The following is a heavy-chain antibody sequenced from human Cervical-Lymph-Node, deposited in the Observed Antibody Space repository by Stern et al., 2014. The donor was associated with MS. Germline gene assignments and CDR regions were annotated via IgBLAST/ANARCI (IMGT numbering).Heavy chain of an antibody. Sequence: QLQLQESGPGLVKPSETLSLTCSVSGGSISSSSYYWGWIRQPPGKGLEYIGSIYYTGNTYYTPSLKSRVTISGDTSQNQFSLKLPSVTAADTAVYYCARHQGGASSGYYSPFDYWGQGTLVTVSS. V-gene: IGHV4-39*01. D-gene: IGHD3-22*01. J-gene: IGHJ4*02. CDR1: GGSISSSSYY. CDR2: IYYTGNT. CDR3: ARHQGGASSGYYSPFDY.